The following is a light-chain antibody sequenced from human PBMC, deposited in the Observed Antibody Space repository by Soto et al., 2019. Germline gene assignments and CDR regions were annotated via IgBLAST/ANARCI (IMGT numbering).Light chain of an antibody. V-gene: IGKV1-39*01. CDR3: QQSYNSPQT. CDR2: AAS. Sequence: DMQMTQSPSSLSASVGDEVTMTCRASQTIMTYLNWYQLRPGKPPRLLIYAASSLQSGVPSRFSGSGSGTDFTLTISSLQPEDFATYSCQQSYNSPQTFGRGTKVDIK. J-gene: IGKJ1*01. CDR1: QTIMTY.